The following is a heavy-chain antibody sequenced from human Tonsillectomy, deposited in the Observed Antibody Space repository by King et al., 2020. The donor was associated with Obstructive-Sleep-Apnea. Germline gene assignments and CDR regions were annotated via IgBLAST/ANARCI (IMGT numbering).Heavy chain of an antibody. Sequence: VQLQESGGGVVQPGRSLRLSCAASGFTFSSYAMHWVRQAPGKGLEWVAVISYDGSNKYYADSVKGRFTISRDNSKNTLYLQMNSLRAEDTAVYYCASEEVLLWFGEGTRGFDYWGQGTLVTVSS. D-gene: IGHD3-10*01. J-gene: IGHJ4*02. V-gene: IGHV3-30*04. CDR3: ASEEVLLWFGEGTRGFDY. CDR2: ISYDGSNK. CDR1: GFTFSSYA.